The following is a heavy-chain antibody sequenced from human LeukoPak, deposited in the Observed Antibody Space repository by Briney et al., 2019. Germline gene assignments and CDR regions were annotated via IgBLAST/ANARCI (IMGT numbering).Heavy chain of an antibody. D-gene: IGHD2-15*01. J-gene: IGHJ6*02. CDR2: IHYTGST. V-gene: IGHV4-59*01. CDR1: GGSITNFY. CDR3: ARALKKGYCSGGSCYGLIRYGMDV. Sequence: KPSETLSLTCSVSGGSITNFYWSWVRQPPGKGLELIGYIHYTGSTFYNPSLKSRVTISVDTSKNQFSLKLSSVTAADTAVYYCARALKKGYCSGGSCYGLIRYGMDVWGQGTTVTVSS.